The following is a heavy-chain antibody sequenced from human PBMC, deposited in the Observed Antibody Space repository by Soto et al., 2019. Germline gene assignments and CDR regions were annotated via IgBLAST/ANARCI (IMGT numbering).Heavy chain of an antibody. CDR2: SSSSGGYT. J-gene: IGHJ6*02. CDR1: GFSVGDNY. Sequence: QVQLVESGGGLVEPGGSLRLSCAASGFSVGDNYMTWIRQAPGKGLEWLSYSSSSGGYTNYADSVKGRFTISRDNAKNSLYLQMDSLRAEDTAVYFCARSSGSRQVFTFDYGLDVWGQGTTVAVSS. V-gene: IGHV3-11*06. CDR3: ARSSGSRQVFTFDYGLDV. D-gene: IGHD3-16*01.